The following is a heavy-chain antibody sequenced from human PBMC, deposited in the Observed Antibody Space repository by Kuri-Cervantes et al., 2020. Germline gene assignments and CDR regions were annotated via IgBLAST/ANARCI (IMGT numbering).Heavy chain of an antibody. D-gene: IGHD3-3*01. V-gene: IGHV3-7*01. CDR1: GFTFSSYW. Sequence: GGSLRLSCAASGFTFSSYWMSWVRQAPGKGLEWVANIKQDGSEKYYADSVKGRFTISRDNSKNTLYLQMNSLRAEDTAVYYCAKEYHTQYYDSWRAISDYYYYGMDVWGQGTTVTVSS. CDR3: AKEYHTQYYDSWRAISDYYYYGMDV. J-gene: IGHJ6*02. CDR2: IKQDGSEK.